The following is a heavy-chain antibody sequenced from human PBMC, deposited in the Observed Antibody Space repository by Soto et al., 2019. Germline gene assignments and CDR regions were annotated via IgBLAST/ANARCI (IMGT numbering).Heavy chain of an antibody. V-gene: IGHV2-5*02. CDR3: PLTYYGSGSYYNVRWFDP. J-gene: IGHJ5*02. Sequence: KESGPTLVKPTQTLTLTCTFSGFSLSTSGVGVGWIRQPPGKALEWLALIYWDDDKRYSPSLKSRLTITKDTSKNQVVLTMTIMDPVDTATYYCPLTYYGSGSYYNVRWFDPWGQGTLVTVSS. CDR2: IYWDDDK. CDR1: GFSLSTSGVG. D-gene: IGHD3-10*01.